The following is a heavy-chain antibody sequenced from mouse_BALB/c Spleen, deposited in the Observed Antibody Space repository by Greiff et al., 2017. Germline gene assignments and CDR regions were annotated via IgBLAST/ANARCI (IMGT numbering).Heavy chain of an antibody. D-gene: IGHD2-4*01. CDR3: ASNLGLRHYYFDY. CDR2: IWSGGST. V-gene: IGHV2-2*02. Sequence: QVQLQQSGPGLVQPSQSLSITCTVSGFSLTSYGVHWVRQSPGKGLEWLGVIWSGGSTDYNEAFISRLSICKDNSKSQVCFKINSLQANDTAIYDCASNLGLRHYYFDYWGQGTTLTVSS. J-gene: IGHJ2*01. CDR1: GFSLTSYG.